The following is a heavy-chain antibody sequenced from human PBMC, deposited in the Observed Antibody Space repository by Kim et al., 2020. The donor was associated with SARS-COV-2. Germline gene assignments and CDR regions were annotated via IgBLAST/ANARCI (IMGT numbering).Heavy chain of an antibody. CDR3: ARKGELEWGHAFDI. J-gene: IGHJ3*02. Sequence: AVSVKSRITINPDTSKNQFSLQLNSVTPEDTAVYYCARKGELEWGHAFDIWGQGTMVTVSS. D-gene: IGHD3-3*01. V-gene: IGHV6-1*01.